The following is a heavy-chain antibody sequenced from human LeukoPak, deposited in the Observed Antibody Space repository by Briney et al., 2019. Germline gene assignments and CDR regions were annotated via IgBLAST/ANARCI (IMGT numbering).Heavy chain of an antibody. V-gene: IGHV5-51*01. CDR1: GYSFPSHY. CDR3: ARASSNHFDF. CDR2: VYPGDSDT. J-gene: IGHJ4*02. Sequence: GESLKISCEGSGYSFPSHYIAWVRQMPGKGLEWMGIVYPGDSDTTYRPSFQGQVTISADKSINTAYVQWSSLKASDTAIYYCARASSNHFDFWGQGTLVTVSS.